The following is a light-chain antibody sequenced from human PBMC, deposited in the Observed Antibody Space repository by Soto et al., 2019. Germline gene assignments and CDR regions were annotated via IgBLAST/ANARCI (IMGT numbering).Light chain of an antibody. V-gene: IGLV2-14*01. CDR1: SSDVGGYNY. J-gene: IGLJ1*01. Sequence: QSALPQPASVSGSPGQSISISCTGTSSDVGGYNYVSWYQQHPGKAPKLMIYEVRNRPSGVSNRFSGSKSGNAASLTISGLQAEDEADYYCSSYTSSSTYVFGTGTKVTVL. CDR3: SSYTSSSTYV. CDR2: EVR.